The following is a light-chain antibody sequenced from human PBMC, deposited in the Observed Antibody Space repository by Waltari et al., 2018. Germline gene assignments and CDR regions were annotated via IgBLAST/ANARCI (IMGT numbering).Light chain of an antibody. J-gene: IGKJ2*01. CDR3: QQYESLPYT. CDR2: DAI. V-gene: IGKV1-33*01. CDR1: QEIGKF. Sequence: DIQMTQSPSTLSASVGDRVTITCQASQEIGKFLNWYQQKPGKAPKLVIYDAINLDAGVPSTFSGSGSGTQFVFTNTSLQPEDIATYYCQQYESLPYTFAQGTKLDIK.